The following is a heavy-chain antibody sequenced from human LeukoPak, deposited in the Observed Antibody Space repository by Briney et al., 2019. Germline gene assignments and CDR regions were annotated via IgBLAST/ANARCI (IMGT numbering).Heavy chain of an antibody. D-gene: IGHD1-7*01. V-gene: IGHV3-33*01. CDR3: ARATGTTSNFFYGLDV. CDR2: IWYDGSNK. Sequence: GGSLRLSCAASGVTFSSYGMHWVRQAPGKGLEWVAVIWYDGSNKYYADSVKGRFTISRDNPKNTLYLQMNSLRAEDTAVYNCARATGTTSNFFYGLDVWGQGTTVTVSS. CDR1: GVTFSSYG. J-gene: IGHJ6*02.